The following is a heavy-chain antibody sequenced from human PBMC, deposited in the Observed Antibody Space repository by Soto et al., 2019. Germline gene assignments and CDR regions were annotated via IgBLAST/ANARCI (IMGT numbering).Heavy chain of an antibody. V-gene: IGHV3-7*01. J-gene: IGHJ4*02. CDR3: ARSSPLGPPGY. CDR2: IKDDGSDK. CDR1: GFTFRSYW. Sequence: ESGGGLVQPGGSLSLSCAASGFTFRSYWMSWVRQAPGKGLEWVANIKDDGSDKYYVDSVKGRFTISRDNAKNSLYLQMNSLRVEDTAVYYCARSSPLGPPGYWGQGTLVTVSA.